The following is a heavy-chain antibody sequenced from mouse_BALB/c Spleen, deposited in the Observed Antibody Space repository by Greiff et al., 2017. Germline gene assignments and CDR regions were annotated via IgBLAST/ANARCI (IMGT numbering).Heavy chain of an antibody. CDR2: ISYSGST. J-gene: IGHJ4*01. Sequence: EVKVEESGPGLVKPSQSLSLTCTVTGYSITSDYAWNWIRQFPGNKLEWMGYISYSGSTSYNPSLKSRISITRDTSKNQFFLQLNSVTTEDTATYYCALGRGAMDYWGQGTSVTVSS. CDR1: GYSITSDYA. D-gene: IGHD4-1*01. V-gene: IGHV3-2*02. CDR3: ALGRGAMDY.